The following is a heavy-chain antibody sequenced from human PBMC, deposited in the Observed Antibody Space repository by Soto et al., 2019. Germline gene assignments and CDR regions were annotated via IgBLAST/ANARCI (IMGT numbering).Heavy chain of an antibody. D-gene: IGHD6-6*01. V-gene: IGHV3-13*01. CDR3: ARVGGTSSSYDY. CDR1: GFTFSSYD. J-gene: IGHJ4*02. CDR2: ITTAGDT. Sequence: PGGSLRLSCAASGFTFSSYDMHWVRQATGKGLECVSAITTAGDTYYPGSVKGRFTISRENAKNSLYLQMNSLRVGDTAVYYCARVGGTSSSYDYWGQGTLVTVSS.